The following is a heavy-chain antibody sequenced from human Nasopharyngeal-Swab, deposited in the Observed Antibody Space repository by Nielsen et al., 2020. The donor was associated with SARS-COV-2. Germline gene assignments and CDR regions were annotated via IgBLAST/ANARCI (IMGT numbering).Heavy chain of an antibody. D-gene: IGHD2-2*01. Sequence: WVRPPPGKGLEWIGEINHSGSTNYNPSLKRRVTISVDTSKNQFSLKLSSVTAADTAVYYCAGYCSSTSCYGSYYFDYWGQGTLVTVSS. CDR2: INHSGST. V-gene: IGHV4-34*01. CDR3: AGYCSSTSCYGSYYFDY. J-gene: IGHJ4*02.